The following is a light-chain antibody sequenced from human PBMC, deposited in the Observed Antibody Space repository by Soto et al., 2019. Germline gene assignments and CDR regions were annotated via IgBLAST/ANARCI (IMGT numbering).Light chain of an antibody. CDR3: QKYNGTPRT. J-gene: IGKJ1*01. CDR2: EAS. Sequence: DIQVTQSPSSLSASVGDRVTITCRASQDISGHLAWYQQKPGKVPKLLICEASTLQSRVPSRFSASGSGTDFTLTISSLQPEDVATYYCQKYNGTPRTCGQGTKVELK. CDR1: QDISGH. V-gene: IGKV1-27*01.